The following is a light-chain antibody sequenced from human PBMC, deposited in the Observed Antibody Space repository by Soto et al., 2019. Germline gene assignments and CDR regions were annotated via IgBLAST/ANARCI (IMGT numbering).Light chain of an antibody. Sequence: ALTQPPSASGSPGQSVTISCTGTSSDVGGDNYVSWYQQHPGKAPKLMIYEVSKRPSGVPDRFSGSKSGNTASLTVSGLQGEDEADYYCSSYAGSDTYVFGSGTKVTVL. V-gene: IGLV2-8*01. J-gene: IGLJ1*01. CDR2: EVS. CDR3: SSYAGSDTYV. CDR1: SSDVGGDNY.